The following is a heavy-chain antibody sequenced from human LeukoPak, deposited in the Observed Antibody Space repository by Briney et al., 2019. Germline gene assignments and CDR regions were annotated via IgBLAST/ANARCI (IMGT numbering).Heavy chain of an antibody. V-gene: IGHV5-51*01. D-gene: IGHD2-2*01. Sequence: GESLKISCKGSGYIFTSYWIGWVRQVPGKGLEWMGLIYPGDSDTRYSPSFRGQVTISADKSISTAYLQWSSLKASDTAMYYCARVFVPAAIFGAFDIWGQGTMVTVSS. J-gene: IGHJ3*02. CDR2: IYPGDSDT. CDR3: ARVFVPAAIFGAFDI. CDR1: GYIFTSYW.